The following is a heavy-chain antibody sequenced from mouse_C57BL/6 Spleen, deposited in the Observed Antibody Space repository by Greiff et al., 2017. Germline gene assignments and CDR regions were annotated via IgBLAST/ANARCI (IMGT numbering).Heavy chain of an antibody. J-gene: IGHJ4*01. CDR2: ISSGGSYT. CDR3: ARRPITTVDYAMDY. V-gene: IGHV5-6*02. Sequence: EVKLMESGGDLVKPGGSLKLSCAASGFTFSSYGMSWVRQTPDKRLEWVATISSGGSYTYYPDSVKGRFTISRDNAKNTLYLQMSSLKSEDTAMYYCARRPITTVDYAMDYWGQGTSVTVSS. CDR1: GFTFSSYG. D-gene: IGHD1-1*01.